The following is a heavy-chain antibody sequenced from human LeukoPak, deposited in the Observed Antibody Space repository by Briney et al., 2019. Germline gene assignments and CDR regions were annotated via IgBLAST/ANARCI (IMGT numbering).Heavy chain of an antibody. CDR1: GYTFTSYD. Sequence: ASVKASCKASGYTFTSYDINWVRQATGQGLEWMGWMNPNSGNTGYAQKFQGRVTMTRNTSISTAYMELSSLRSEDTAVYYCARSAYDFWSGYSEPAGFDYWGQGTLVTVSS. V-gene: IGHV1-8*01. CDR3: ARSAYDFWSGYSEPAGFDY. J-gene: IGHJ4*02. D-gene: IGHD3-3*01. CDR2: MNPNSGNT.